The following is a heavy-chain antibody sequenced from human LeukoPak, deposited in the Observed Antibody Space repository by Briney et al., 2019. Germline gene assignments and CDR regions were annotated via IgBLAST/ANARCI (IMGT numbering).Heavy chain of an antibody. D-gene: IGHD2-15*01. J-gene: IGHJ6*02. V-gene: IGHV3-21*01. CDR3: ARDRACSGGSCSGYYYYGMDV. Sequence: GGSLRLSCAASGFTFSSYSMNWVRQAPGKGLEWVSSISSSSSYIYYADSVKGRFTISRDNAKNSLYLQMNSLRAEDTAVYYCARDRACSGGSCSGYYYYGMDVWGQGTTVTVSS. CDR1: GFTFSSYS. CDR2: ISSSSSYI.